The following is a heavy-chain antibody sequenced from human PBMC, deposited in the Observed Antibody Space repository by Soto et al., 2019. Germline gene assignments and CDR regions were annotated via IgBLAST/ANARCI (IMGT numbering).Heavy chain of an antibody. CDR1: GGPFSSYA. D-gene: IGHD3-10*02. V-gene: IGHV1-69*13. CDR3: ARDQYVALYYYGNDV. J-gene: IGHJ6*02. Sequence: ASVKVSCKASGGPFSSYAISWVRQAPGQGLEWMGGIIPIFGTANYAQKFQGRVTITADESTSTAYMELSSLRSEDTAVYYCARDQYVALYYYGNDVWGQGTTVTASS. CDR2: IIPIFGTA.